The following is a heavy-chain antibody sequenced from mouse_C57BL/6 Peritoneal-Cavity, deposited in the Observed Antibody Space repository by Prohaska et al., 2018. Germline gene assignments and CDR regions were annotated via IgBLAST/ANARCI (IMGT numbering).Heavy chain of an antibody. J-gene: IGHJ3*01. V-gene: IGHV1-50*01. Sequence: QVQLQQPGAELVKPGASVKLYCKASGYTFTSYWMQWVKQRPGQVRYWSVEIVSSDSYTNYNQKFKGKATLTVDTSSSTAYMQLSSLTSEDSAVYYCAKQLRLRGFAYWGQGTLVTVSA. CDR1: GYTFTSYW. CDR2: IVSSDSYT. CDR3: AKQLRLRGFAY. D-gene: IGHD3-2*02.